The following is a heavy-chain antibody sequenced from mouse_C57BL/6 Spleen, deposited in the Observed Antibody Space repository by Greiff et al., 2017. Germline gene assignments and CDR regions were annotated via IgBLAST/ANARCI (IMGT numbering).Heavy chain of an antibody. CDR3: ASYDYDVFAY. CDR2: INPSTGGT. V-gene: IGHV1-42*01. CDR1: GYSFTGYY. J-gene: IGHJ3*01. Sequence: VQLQQSGPELVKPGASVKISCKASGYSFTGYYMNWVKQSPEKSLEWIGEINPSTGGTTYNQKFKAKATLTVDKSSSTAYMQLQSLTSEDSAVYYCASYDYDVFAYWGQGTLVTVSA. D-gene: IGHD2-4*01.